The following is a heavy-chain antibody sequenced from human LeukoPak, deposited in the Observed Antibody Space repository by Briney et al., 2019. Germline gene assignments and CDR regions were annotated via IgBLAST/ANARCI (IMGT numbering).Heavy chain of an antibody. V-gene: IGHV1-69*01. CDR3: ARQDIVVVPAAGDYYYYGMDV. D-gene: IGHD2-2*01. CDR1: GGTFSIYA. CDR2: IIPIFGTA. Sequence: SVKVSSTASGGTFSIYAISWVRQAPGQGLEWMGGIIPIFGTANYAQKFQGRVTITADESTSTAYMELSSLRSEDTAVYYCARQDIVVVPAAGDYYYYGMDVWGQGTTVTVSS. J-gene: IGHJ6*02.